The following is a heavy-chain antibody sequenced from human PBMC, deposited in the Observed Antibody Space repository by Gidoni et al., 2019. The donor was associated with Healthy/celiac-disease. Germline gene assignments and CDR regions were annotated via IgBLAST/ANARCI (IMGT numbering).Heavy chain of an antibody. CDR3: TGVGTVGNWFDP. CDR1: GGSISSGGYY. J-gene: IGHJ5*02. D-gene: IGHD3-9*01. Sequence: QVQLQESGPGLVKPSQTLSLPCTVSGGSISSGGYYWSWIRQHPGKGLAWIGYIYYSGSTYYNPSLKSRVTISVDTSKNQFSLKLSSVTAADTAVYYLTGVGTVGNWFDPWGQGTLVTVSS. CDR2: IYYSGST. V-gene: IGHV4-31*03.